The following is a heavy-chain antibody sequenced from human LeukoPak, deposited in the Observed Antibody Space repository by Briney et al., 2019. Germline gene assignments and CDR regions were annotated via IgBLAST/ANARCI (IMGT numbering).Heavy chain of an antibody. J-gene: IGHJ3*02. CDR2: ISSDGSNT. CDR1: GFTFSSYW. V-gene: IGHV3-74*01. CDR3: ARVDTAMGWAFDI. D-gene: IGHD5-18*01. Sequence: GGSLRLSCAASGFTFSSYWMHWVRQAPGKGLVWVSRISSDGSNTSYADSVKGRFTISRDNAKNTLYLQMNSLRAEDTAVYYCARVDTAMGWAFDIWGQGTMVTVSS.